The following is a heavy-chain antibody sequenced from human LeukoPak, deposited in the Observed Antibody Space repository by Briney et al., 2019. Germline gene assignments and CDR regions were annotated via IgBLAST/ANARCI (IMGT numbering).Heavy chain of an antibody. V-gene: IGHV3-48*04. CDR3: ARDPSRGYTYGYEDY. D-gene: IGHD5-18*01. CDR1: GFTFSSYS. CDR2: ISSSSSTI. Sequence: GGSLRLSCAASGFTFSSYSMNWVRQAPGKGLEWVSYISSSSSTIYYADSVKGRFTISRDNAKNSLYLQMNSLRAEDTAVYYCARDPSRGYTYGYEDYWGQGTLVTVSS. J-gene: IGHJ4*02.